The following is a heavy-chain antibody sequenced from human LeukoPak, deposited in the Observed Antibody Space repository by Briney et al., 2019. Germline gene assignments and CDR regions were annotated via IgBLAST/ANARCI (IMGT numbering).Heavy chain of an antibody. J-gene: IGHJ4*02. D-gene: IGHD3-22*01. Sequence: GESLKISCKGSGYSFTTYWIGWVRQMPGEGLEWMGIIYPGDSHTGYSPSFQGQVTISADKSITTAYLQWSSLEASDTAMYYCARTDSSGYRFDSWGQGTLVTVSS. CDR2: IYPGDSHT. CDR3: ARTDSSGYRFDS. V-gene: IGHV5-51*01. CDR1: GYSFTTYW.